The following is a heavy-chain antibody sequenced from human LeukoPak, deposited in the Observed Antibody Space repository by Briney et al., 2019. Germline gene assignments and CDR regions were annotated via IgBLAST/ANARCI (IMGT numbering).Heavy chain of an antibody. CDR2: IRYDGSNE. V-gene: IGHV3-30*02. D-gene: IGHD6-13*01. CDR1: GLTFNNFG. Sequence: GGSLRLSCTASGLTFNNFGMHWVRQPPGKGLEWVAFIRYDGSNEYYADSVKGRFTISRDTSKNALYLQMTSLRPEDTALYYCANGATSYSTCPLHIGAYWGRGTLVTVSS. J-gene: IGHJ4*02. CDR3: ANGATSYSTCPLHIGAY.